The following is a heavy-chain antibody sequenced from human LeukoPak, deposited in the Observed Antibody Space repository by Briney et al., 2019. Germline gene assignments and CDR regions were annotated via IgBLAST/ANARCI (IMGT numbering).Heavy chain of an antibody. CDR3: AKDGLRQY. CDR2: ISWNSGSI. CDR1: GFTFDDYA. D-gene: IGHD4-17*01. V-gene: IGHV3-9*01. Sequence: GGSLRLSCAASGFTFDDYAMHWVRQAPGKGLEWVSGISWNSGSIGYADSVKGRFTISRDNAKNSLYLQMSSLRAEDTALYYCAKDGLRQYWGQGTLVTVSS. J-gene: IGHJ4*02.